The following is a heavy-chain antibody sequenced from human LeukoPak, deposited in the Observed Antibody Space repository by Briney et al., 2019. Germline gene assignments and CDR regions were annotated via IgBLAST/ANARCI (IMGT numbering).Heavy chain of an antibody. D-gene: IGHD1-1*01. V-gene: IGHV3-21*01. Sequence: WVSLRLSCAASGFSFRSYSMDWLRQAPGKGLEWFSSITGSSSYISYADSVKGRFTISRDNAENSLFLQMNSLRPEDTAVYFCARDRLEGGETFDSWGQGTLVTVSS. CDR2: ITGSSSYI. J-gene: IGHJ4*02. CDR1: GFSFRSYS. CDR3: ARDRLEGGETFDS.